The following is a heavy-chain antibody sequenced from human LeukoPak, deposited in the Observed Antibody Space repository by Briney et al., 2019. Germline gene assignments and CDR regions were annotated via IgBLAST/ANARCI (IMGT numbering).Heavy chain of an antibody. CDR1: GFTFSRYG. Sequence: GGSLRLSCAASGFTFSRYGMHWVRQGPGKGLECVAVISYDGSNKYYAESVKGRFTISRDNSKNTMFLQMNSLKPEDTAVYYCAKDRSGGSDYGDYWGQGTPVTVSS. CDR2: ISYDGSNK. D-gene: IGHD3-16*01. CDR3: AKDRSGGSDYGDY. V-gene: IGHV3-30*18. J-gene: IGHJ4*02.